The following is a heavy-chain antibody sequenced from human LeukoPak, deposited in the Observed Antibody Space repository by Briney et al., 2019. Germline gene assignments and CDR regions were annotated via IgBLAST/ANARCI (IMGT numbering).Heavy chain of an antibody. Sequence: ASVKVSCKASGYTFTGYCMHWVRQAPGQGLEWMGWINPNSGGTNYAQKFQGRVTMTRDTSISTAYMELNRLRSDDTAVYYCARARDGYCSSTSCYQRWFDPWGQGTLVTVSS. CDR2: INPNSGGT. CDR3: ARARDGYCSSTSCYQRWFDP. V-gene: IGHV1-2*02. J-gene: IGHJ5*02. D-gene: IGHD2-2*01. CDR1: GYTFTGYC.